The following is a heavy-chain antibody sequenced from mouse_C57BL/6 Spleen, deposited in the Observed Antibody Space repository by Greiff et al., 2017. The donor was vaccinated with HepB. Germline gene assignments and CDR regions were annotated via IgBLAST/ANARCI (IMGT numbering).Heavy chain of an antibody. D-gene: IGHD1-1*01. Sequence: EVKLMESGGGLVKPGGSLKLSCAASGFTFSDYGMHWVRQAPEKGLEWVAYISSGSSTIYYADTVKGRFTISRDNAKNTLFLQMTSLRSEDTAMYYCARALTDWGQGTLVTVSA. V-gene: IGHV5-17*01. J-gene: IGHJ3*01. CDR3: ARALTD. CDR2: ISSGSSTI. CDR1: GFTFSDYG.